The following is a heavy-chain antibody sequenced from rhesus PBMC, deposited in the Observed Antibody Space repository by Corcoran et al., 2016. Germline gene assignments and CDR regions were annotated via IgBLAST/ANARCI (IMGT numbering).Heavy chain of an antibody. CDR2: ITDTGKTI. CDR1: VFNFGDFV. Sequence: EVQLVESGGGLVQPGGSLRLSCAASVFNFGDFVLHWVRPAPGKGLEWVSSITDTGKTIYYTDSVKGRFTVSRDNAKNSLSLQMNSLRAEDTAVYYCTTQYSSSHDYWGQGVLVTVSS. J-gene: IGHJ4*01. V-gene: IGHV3-7*01. D-gene: IGHD6-43*01. CDR3: TTQYSSSHDY.